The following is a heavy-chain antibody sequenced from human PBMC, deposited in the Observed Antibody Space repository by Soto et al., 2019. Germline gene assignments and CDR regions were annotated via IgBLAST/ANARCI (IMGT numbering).Heavy chain of an antibody. J-gene: IGHJ6*02. V-gene: IGHV3-23*01. Sequence: DEQLLESGGGLVQPGGSLRLSCAASGFTFSTYHMVRVRQAPGKGLESVASISGSDNRVFYADSVKGRFTVSRDNSKNTLYLQMNSLRVEDSAVYYCAKILSVTTNYWHGMDVWGQGTTVTVSS. CDR1: GFTFSTYH. CDR2: ISGSDNRV. CDR3: AKILSVTTNYWHGMDV. D-gene: IGHD4-17*01.